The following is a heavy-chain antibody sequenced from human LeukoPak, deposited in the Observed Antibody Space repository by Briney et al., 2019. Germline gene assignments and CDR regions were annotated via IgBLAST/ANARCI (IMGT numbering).Heavy chain of an antibody. CDR2: INPSGGST. J-gene: IGHJ4*02. Sequence: GASVTVSCKASVYTFTSYYMHWVRQAPGHGIEWMGIINPSGGSTSYAQKFQGRVTMTRDMSTSTVYMELSSLRSEDTAVYYCATSYDFWSGPDHPIPTYWGQGTLVTVSS. D-gene: IGHD3-3*01. CDR3: ATSYDFWSGPDHPIPTY. V-gene: IGHV1-46*01. CDR1: VYTFTSYY.